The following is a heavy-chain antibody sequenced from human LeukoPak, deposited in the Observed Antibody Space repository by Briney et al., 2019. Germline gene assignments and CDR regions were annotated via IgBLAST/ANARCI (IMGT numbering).Heavy chain of an antibody. CDR1: GGSFSGYY. CDR2: INHSGST. CDR3: ARGGSIVGAINTNPGFDY. J-gene: IGHJ4*02. Sequence: KASETLSLTCAVYGGSFSGYYCSWIRQPPGKGLEWIGEINHSGSTNYNPSLKSRVTISVDTSKNQFSLKLSSVTAADTAVYYCARGGSIVGAINTNPGFDYWGQGTLVTVPS. V-gene: IGHV4-34*01. D-gene: IGHD1-26*01.